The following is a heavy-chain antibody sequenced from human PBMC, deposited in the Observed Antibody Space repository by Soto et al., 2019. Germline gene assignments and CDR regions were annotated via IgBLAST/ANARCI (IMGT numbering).Heavy chain of an antibody. CDR2: INPRGGIT. Sequence: GASLKVSCKASGYTFTSYYIHWVRQAPGQGLEWMGIINPRGGITTYAQKFQGRLTMTGDTSTSTVYMELSSLTSEDTAMYHCASSPAYGSSWYGIPPDLSHGMDVWGQGTTVTVPS. CDR1: GYTFTSYY. J-gene: IGHJ6*02. D-gene: IGHD6-13*01. V-gene: IGHV1-46*01. CDR3: ASSPAYGSSWYGIPPDLSHGMDV.